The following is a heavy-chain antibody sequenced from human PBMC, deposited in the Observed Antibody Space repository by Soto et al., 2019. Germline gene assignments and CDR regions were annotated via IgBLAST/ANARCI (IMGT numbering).Heavy chain of an antibody. V-gene: IGHV3-23*01. Sequence: GGSLRLSCAASGFTFSSYAMSWVRQAPGKGLEWVSAISGSGGSTYYADSVKGRFTISRDNSKNTLYLQMNSLRAEDTAVYYCANFGVVYDAFDIWGQGTMVTVSS. CDR3: ANFGVVYDAFDI. CDR2: ISGSGGST. D-gene: IGHD3-3*01. CDR1: GFTFSSYA. J-gene: IGHJ3*02.